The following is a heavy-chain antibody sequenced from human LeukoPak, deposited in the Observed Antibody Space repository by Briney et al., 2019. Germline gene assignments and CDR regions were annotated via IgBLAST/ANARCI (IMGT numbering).Heavy chain of an antibody. D-gene: IGHD6-6*01. CDR2: IYYSGST. CDR1: GGSISSGDYY. Sequence: PSQTLSLTCTVSGGSISSGDYYWSWIRQPPGKGLEWIGYIYYSGSTYYNPSLKSRVTISVDTSKNQFSLKLSSVTAPDTAVYYCARTTYSSSSGRYYYYMDVWGKGTTVTVSS. J-gene: IGHJ6*03. CDR3: ARTTYSSSSGRYYYYMDV. V-gene: IGHV4-30-4*08.